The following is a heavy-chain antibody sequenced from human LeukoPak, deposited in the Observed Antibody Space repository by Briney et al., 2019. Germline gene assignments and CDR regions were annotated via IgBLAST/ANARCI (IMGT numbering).Heavy chain of an antibody. CDR1: GFTFDDCA. V-gene: IGHV3-43D*03. CDR2: ISWDGGST. CDR3: AKSVSGDGFQVFDY. Sequence: GGSLRLSCAASGFTFDDCAMHWVRQAPGKGLEWVSLISWDGGSTYYADSVKGRFTISRDNSKNSLYLQMNSLRAEDTALYYCAKSVSGDGFQVFDYWGQGTLVTVSS. J-gene: IGHJ4*02. D-gene: IGHD5-24*01.